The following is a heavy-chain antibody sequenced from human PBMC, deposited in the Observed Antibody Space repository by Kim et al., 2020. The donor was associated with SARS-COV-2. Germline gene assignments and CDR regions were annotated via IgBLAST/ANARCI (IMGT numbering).Heavy chain of an antibody. CDR1: GGSISSGGYY. CDR3: ARSWSDIVATIRCYYFGY. Sequence: SETLSLTCTVSGGSISSGGYYWSWIRQHPGKGLEWIGYIYYSGSTYYNPSLKSRVTISVDTSKNQFSLKLSSVTAADTAVYYCARSWSDIVATIRCYYFGYWGQGTLVTVSS. CDR2: IYYSGST. D-gene: IGHD5-12*01. V-gene: IGHV4-31*03. J-gene: IGHJ4*02.